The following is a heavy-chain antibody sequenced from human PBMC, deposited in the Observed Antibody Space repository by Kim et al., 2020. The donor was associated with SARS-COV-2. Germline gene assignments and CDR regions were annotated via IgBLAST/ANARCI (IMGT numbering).Heavy chain of an antibody. J-gene: IGHJ6*02. CDR2: I. D-gene: IGHD3-3*02. Sequence: IGYADSVEGRFIISRDKANNSLDLQMNSLRPEDTAFYYCVKDVLAGGADVWGQGTAVIVSS. V-gene: IGHV3-9*01. CDR3: VKDVLAGGADV.